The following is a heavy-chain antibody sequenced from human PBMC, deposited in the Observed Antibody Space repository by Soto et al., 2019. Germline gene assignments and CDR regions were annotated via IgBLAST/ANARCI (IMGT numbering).Heavy chain of an antibody. D-gene: IGHD1-7*01. V-gene: IGHV4-34*01. J-gene: IGHJ5*02. CDR1: GGSFSGYY. CDR2: INHSGST. Sequence: SETLSLTCAVYGGSFSGYYWSWIRQPPGKGLEWIGEINHSGSTNYNPSLKSRVTITVDTSKNQFSLKLSSVTAADTAVYYCARGQSGYNWNYLPSNWFDPWGQGTLVTVSS. CDR3: ARGQSGYNWNYLPSNWFDP.